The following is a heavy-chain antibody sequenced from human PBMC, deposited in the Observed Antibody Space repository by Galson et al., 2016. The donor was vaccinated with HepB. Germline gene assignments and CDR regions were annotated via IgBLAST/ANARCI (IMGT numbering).Heavy chain of an antibody. CDR3: ANTRLYSSDWSSDFAS. V-gene: IGHV3-30*18. Sequence: SLRLSCAASGFTFNTYGMHWVRQAPGKGLEWVAVISYHGYNKYYADSVKGRFTISRDNSENTLWLQMNSLRAEDSALYYCANTRLYSSDWSSDFASWGQGTLVTVSS. D-gene: IGHD6-19*01. CDR2: ISYHGYNK. J-gene: IGHJ4*02. CDR1: GFTFNTYG.